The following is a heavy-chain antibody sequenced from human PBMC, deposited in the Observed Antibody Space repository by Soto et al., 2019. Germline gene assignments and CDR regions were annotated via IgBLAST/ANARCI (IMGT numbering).Heavy chain of an antibody. V-gene: IGHV3-48*02. CDR1: GFTFTRYS. CDR2: ISSLSSPR. J-gene: IGHJ4*02. D-gene: IGHD1-26*01. CDR3: VREEILGARSFDY. Sequence: GGSLRLSFAASGFTFTRYSMNWVRQAPGKGLEWISYISSLSSPRYYAESVEGRFIISRDNAKNSLYLQINSLRDEDTAVYFCVREEILGARSFDYWGQGTLVTVYS.